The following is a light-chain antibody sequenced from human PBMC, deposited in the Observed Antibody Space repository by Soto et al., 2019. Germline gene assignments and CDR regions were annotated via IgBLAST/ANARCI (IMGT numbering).Light chain of an antibody. Sequence: QAVVTQPPSASGTPGQRVTISCSGSGSNIGRNSVSWYQQLPGAAPKLLIYGDSNRPSGVPDRFSGSKSGPSASLAITGLQADDEADYYCPSYDSSLSAVVFGGGTKVTVL. CDR2: GDS. CDR1: GSNIGRNS. J-gene: IGLJ2*01. V-gene: IGLV1-40*01. CDR3: PSYDSSLSAVV.